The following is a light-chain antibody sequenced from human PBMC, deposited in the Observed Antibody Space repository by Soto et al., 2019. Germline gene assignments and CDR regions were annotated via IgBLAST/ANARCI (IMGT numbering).Light chain of an antibody. J-gene: IGKJ4*02. CDR3: QQYGSSPLT. CDR2: GAS. Sequence: EIVVTPSPGTLSLSPGERATLSCRASQSVSSSYFAWYQQKPGQAPRLLIYGASSRATGIPDRFSGSGSGTDFTLTISRLEPEDFAVYYCQQYGSSPLTFGGGPKVEIK. CDR1: QSVSSSY. V-gene: IGKV3-20*01.